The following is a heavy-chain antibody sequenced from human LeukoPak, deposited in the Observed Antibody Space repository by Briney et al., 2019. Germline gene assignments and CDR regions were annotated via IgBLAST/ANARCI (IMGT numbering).Heavy chain of an antibody. J-gene: IGHJ3*02. D-gene: IGHD5-18*01. CDR3: AREDDTAMVKNAFDI. CDR1: GYSISSGYY. Sequence: PSETLSLTCAVSGYSISSGYYWGWIRQPPGKGLEWIGSIYHSGSTYYNPSLKSRVTISVDTSKNQFSLKLSSVTAADTAVYYCAREDDTAMVKNAFDIWGQGTMVTVSS. CDR2: IYHSGST. V-gene: IGHV4-38-2*02.